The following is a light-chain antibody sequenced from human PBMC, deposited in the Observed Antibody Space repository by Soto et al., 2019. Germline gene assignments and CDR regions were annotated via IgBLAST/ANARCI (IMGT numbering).Light chain of an antibody. J-gene: IGKJ1*01. Sequence: DIRMTQSPSSVSASVGDRVTITCRASQGISSWLAWYQHRPGKAPRLLIYVASSLQSGVPSRFSGSGPGTDFTLTISTLQPEDFPTYYYQQANSFPWTFGQQTTVAIK. V-gene: IGKV1-12*01. CDR2: VAS. CDR1: QGISSW. CDR3: QQANSFPWT.